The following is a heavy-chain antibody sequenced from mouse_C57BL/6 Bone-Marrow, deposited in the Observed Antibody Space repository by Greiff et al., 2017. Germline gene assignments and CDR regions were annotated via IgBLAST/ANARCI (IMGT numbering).Heavy chain of an antibody. J-gene: IGHJ4*01. CDR2: INPNNGGT. D-gene: IGHD2-12*01. CDR1: GYTFTDYN. Sequence: VQLKQSGPELVKPGASVKIPCKASGYTFTDYNMDWVKPSHGKSLEWIGDINPNNGGTIYNQKFKGKATLTVDKSSSTAYMELRSLTSEDTAGYYCARSLLPYAMDYWGQGTSVTVSS. CDR3: ARSLLPYAMDY. V-gene: IGHV1-18*01.